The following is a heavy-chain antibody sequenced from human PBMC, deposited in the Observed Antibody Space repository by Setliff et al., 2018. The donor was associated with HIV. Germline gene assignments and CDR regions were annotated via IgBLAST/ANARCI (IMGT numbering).Heavy chain of an antibody. J-gene: IGHJ3*02. CDR2: IIPIFGTA. D-gene: IGHD1-26*01. Sequence: GASVKVSCKASGGTFSSYAISWVRQAPGQGLEWMGGIIPIFGTANYAQKFQGRVTITADESTSTAYMELSSLRSEDTAVYYCARAKLQRIGRWELLGAFDIWGQGTMVTVSS. CDR3: ARAKLQRIGRWELLGAFDI. CDR1: GGTFSSYA. V-gene: IGHV1-69*13.